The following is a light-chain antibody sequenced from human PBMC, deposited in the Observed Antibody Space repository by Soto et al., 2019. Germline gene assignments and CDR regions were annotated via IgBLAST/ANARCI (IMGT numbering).Light chain of an antibody. J-gene: IGKJ2*01. V-gene: IGKV1-17*01. CDR2: ATS. Sequence: DIQMTQSPFSLSASVGDRVTITCRANQDIRFLGWFQQKPGEAPKRLIYATSNLEGGVPSRFSGSGSGTEFTLTISSLQPEDFATYFCLQHNTYPYTFGQGTKVDIK. CDR1: QDIRF. CDR3: LQHNTYPYT.